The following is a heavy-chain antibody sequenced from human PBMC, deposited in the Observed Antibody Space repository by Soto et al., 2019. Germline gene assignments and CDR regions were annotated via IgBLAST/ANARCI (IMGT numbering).Heavy chain of an antibody. D-gene: IGHD3-10*01. CDR3: AKLLDGSGRGLGFDY. Sequence: GGSLRLSCAASGFTFSSYAMSWVRQAPGKGLEWVSAISGSGGSTYYADSVKGRFTISRDNSKNTLYLQMNSLRAEDTAVYYCAKLLDGSGRGLGFDYWGQGTLVTVSS. J-gene: IGHJ4*02. CDR1: GFTFSSYA. V-gene: IGHV3-23*01. CDR2: ISGSGGST.